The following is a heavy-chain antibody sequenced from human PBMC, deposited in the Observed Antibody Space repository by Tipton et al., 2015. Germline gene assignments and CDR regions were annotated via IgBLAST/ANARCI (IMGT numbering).Heavy chain of an antibody. CDR2: IRSKTYGATT. J-gene: IGHJ5*02. CDR3: TRDILGHQGTWFAP. CDR1: GFNFGNYV. Sequence: QLVQSGGGLVKPGRSLRLSCTTSGFNFGNYVIHWFRQPPGKGLEWVGLIRSKTYGATTEYAASVEGRFTILRDDSKNVTYLQMNSLKTEDTAMFYCTRDILGHQGTWFAPWGQGTLVTVSS. V-gene: IGHV3-49*05. D-gene: IGHD3/OR15-3a*01.